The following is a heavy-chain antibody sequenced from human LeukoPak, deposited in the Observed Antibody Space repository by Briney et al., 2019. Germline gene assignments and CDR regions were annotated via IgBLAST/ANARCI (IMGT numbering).Heavy chain of an antibody. CDR2: INPNSGGR. V-gene: IGHV1-2*04. CDR3: ATTYSYGSDAFDI. CDR1: GYTFTCYY. D-gene: IGHD5-18*01. J-gene: IGHJ3*02. Sequence: GASVKVCCKGSGYTFTCYYMHWVRQAPGQGLEWMGWINPNSGGRNYAQKFQGWVTMTRDTSISTAYMELSRLRTDHTAVYYCATTYSYGSDAFDIWGQGTMVTVSS.